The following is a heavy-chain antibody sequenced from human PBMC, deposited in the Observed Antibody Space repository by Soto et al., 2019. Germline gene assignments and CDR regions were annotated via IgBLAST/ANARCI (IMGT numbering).Heavy chain of an antibody. D-gene: IGHD4-17*01. CDR1: GYTFTSYG. J-gene: IGHJ3*02. V-gene: IGHV1-18*01. CDR3: ARDLAPHDSGDYATFDI. CDR2: ISAYNGNT. Sequence: QVQLVQSGAEVKKPGASVKVSCKASGYTFTSYGISWVRQAPGQGLEWMGWISAYNGNTNYAQKLQGRVTMTTDTATSTAYIELRSLRSDDTAVYYCARDLAPHDSGDYATFDILGQGTMVTVSS.